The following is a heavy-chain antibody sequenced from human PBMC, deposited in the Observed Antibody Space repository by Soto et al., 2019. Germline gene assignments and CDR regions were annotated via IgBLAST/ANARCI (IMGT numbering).Heavy chain of an antibody. J-gene: IGHJ4*02. CDR1: SVSNAW. CDR3: TMLDY. Sequence: SVSNAWMIWVRQAPGKGLEWVGRIKSKTDGGTTDYAAPVKGRFTISRDDSKNTLYLQMNSLKTEDTAVYFCTMLDYWGQGTLVTVSS. V-gene: IGHV3-15*07. CDR2: IKSKTDGGTT.